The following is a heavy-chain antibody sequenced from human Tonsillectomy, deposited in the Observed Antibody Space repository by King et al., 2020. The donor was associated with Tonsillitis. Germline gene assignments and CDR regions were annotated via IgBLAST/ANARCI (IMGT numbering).Heavy chain of an antibody. J-gene: IGHJ5*02. V-gene: IGHV4-34*01. CDR1: GGSFSDYY. Sequence: VQLQQWGAGLLKPSETLSLTCAVYGGSFSDYYWSWIRQSPGKGLEWIGEINHSGSTNYNPSLKSRVTISVDTSKIQYSLRLTSVTAADTAVYYCARDQQWLVKWGTWFDPWGSGTLAT. D-gene: IGHD6-19*01. CDR2: INHSGST. CDR3: ARDQQWLVKWGTWFDP.